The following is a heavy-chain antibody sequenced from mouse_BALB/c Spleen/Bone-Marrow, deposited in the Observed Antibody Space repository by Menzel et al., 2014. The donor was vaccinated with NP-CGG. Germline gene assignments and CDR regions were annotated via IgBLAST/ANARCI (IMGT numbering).Heavy chain of an antibody. V-gene: IGHV1-69*02. CDR1: GYPFTSYW. D-gene: IGHD1-1*01. CDR2: IYPSDSYT. Sequence: QVQLQQSGAELVRPGASVKLSCKASGYPFTSYWINWVKQRPGQGLEWIGNIYPSDSYTNYNQKFKDKATLTVDKSSSTAYMQLSSPTSEDSAVYYCTRSYGSSYEYYFDYWGQGTTLTVSS. CDR3: TRSYGSSYEYYFDY. J-gene: IGHJ2*01.